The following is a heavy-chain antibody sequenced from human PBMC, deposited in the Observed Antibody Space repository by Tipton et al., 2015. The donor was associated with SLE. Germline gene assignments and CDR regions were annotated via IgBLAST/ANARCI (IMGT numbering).Heavy chain of an antibody. CDR3: ARHYRNEWLFYGMDA. CDR1: GGSISSSSYY. CDR2: IYTSGST. J-gene: IGHJ6*02. V-gene: IGHV4-61*02. Sequence: TLSLTCTVSGGSISSSSYYWGWIRQPAGKGLELIGRIYTSGSTNYNPSLKSRVTISVDTSKNQFSLKLSSVTAADTAVYYCARHYRNEWLFYGMDAWGQGTTVTGSS. D-gene: IGHD3-3*01.